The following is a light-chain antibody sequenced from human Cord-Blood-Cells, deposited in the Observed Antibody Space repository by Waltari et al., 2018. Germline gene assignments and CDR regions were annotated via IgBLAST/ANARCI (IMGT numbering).Light chain of an antibody. V-gene: IGLV2-14*01. J-gene: IGLJ2*01. CDR2: DDS. CDR1: SSDVGGYNY. Sequence: QSALTQPASVSGSPGQSITISCTGTSSDVGGYNYVSWYQQHPGKAPQLMIYDDSNRPSWVSNRCSRFKYGNTASLTISGLQAEDEADYYCSSYTSSSTHVVFGGGTKLTVL. CDR3: SSYTSSSTHVV.